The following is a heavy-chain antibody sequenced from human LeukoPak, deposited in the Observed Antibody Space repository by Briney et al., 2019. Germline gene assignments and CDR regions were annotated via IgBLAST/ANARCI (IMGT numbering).Heavy chain of an antibody. Sequence: GGSLRLSCAASGFTFSSYAMTWVRQAPGKGLEWVSSFSFNGESTYYADSAKGRFTISRNNSKNTLYLQMNSLRAEDTAVYYCAKGGYSNGRYYYYYMDVWGEGTTVTVSS. CDR3: AKGGYSNGRYYYYYMDV. V-gene: IGHV3-23*01. J-gene: IGHJ6*03. CDR2: FSFNGEST. CDR1: GFTFSSYA. D-gene: IGHD5-18*01.